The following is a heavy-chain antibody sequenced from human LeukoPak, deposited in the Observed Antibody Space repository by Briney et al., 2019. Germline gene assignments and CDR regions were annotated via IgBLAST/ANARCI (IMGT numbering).Heavy chain of an antibody. D-gene: IGHD6-6*01. CDR3: ARYSSSSGGAADYLDY. V-gene: IGHV3-74*01. CDR2: ISGDGSVT. J-gene: IGHJ4*01. CDR1: GFTLRYYW. Sequence: PGGSLRLSCTASGFTLRYYWMHWVRQVPGKRLVWVSRISGDGSVTNYADSVQGRFTISRDNAKNILYLQINSLRSEDTAVYYCARYSSSSGGAADYLDYWGHGTLVTVSS.